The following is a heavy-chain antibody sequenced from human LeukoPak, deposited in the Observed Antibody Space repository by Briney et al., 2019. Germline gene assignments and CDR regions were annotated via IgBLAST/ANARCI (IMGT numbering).Heavy chain of an antibody. CDR2: MSYDGSNK. D-gene: IGHD6-6*01. Sequence: GGSLRLSCAASKFPFSSYAMPWVRQAPGKGLEWVAVMSYDGSNKYYADSMKGRFTISRDNSKNTLYLQMNSLRAEDTAVYYCARLAARPWSDYWGQGTLVTVSS. J-gene: IGHJ4*02. CDR3: ARLAARPWSDY. CDR1: KFPFSSYA. V-gene: IGHV3-30*03.